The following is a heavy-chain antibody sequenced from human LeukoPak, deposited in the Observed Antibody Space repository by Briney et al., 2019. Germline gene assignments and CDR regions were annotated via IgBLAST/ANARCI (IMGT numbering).Heavy chain of an antibody. CDR1: GVSINDYY. D-gene: IGHD3-9*01. Sequence: PSETLSLTCGVFGVSINDYYWSWIRQSPGKGLEGIGEISHTEGTRYNPSLESRVTMSVGTSENQLSLKLIFVTAADTAVYYCARIRCGHSGSVCYNHWGLGTLVTVSS. J-gene: IGHJ1*01. V-gene: IGHV4-34*01. CDR3: ARIRCGHSGSVCYNH. CDR2: ISHTEGT.